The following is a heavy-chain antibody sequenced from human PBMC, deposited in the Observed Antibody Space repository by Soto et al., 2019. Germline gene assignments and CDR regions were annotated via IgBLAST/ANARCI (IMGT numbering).Heavy chain of an antibody. Sequence: GGSLRLSCAASGFSLKNYAMTWVRQAPGKELEWVSGITGSGDKTYYADSVKGRFIISRDNSENTLYLQMNSLRAEDTALYYCARDCSSSSCSVWRYWGQGTQVTVSS. J-gene: IGHJ4*02. CDR3: ARDCSSSSCSVWRY. CDR1: GFSLKNYA. D-gene: IGHD2-2*01. CDR2: ITGSGDKT. V-gene: IGHV3-23*01.